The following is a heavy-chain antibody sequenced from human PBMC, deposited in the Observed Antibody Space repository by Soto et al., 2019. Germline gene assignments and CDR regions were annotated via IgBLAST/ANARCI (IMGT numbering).Heavy chain of an antibody. V-gene: IGHV4-4*07. J-gene: IGHJ6*02. CDR3: ARGAAAGVDYGMDL. Sequence: NPSETLSLTCTVSGGSISGYYWSWIRQAAGKGLEWIGRIYSSRGTNYSPSLKSRVTMSIDTSKRQFYLRLSSVTAADTAVYYCARGAAAGVDYGMDLWGRGTTVTV. D-gene: IGHD6-13*01. CDR1: GGSISGYY. CDR2: IYSSRGT.